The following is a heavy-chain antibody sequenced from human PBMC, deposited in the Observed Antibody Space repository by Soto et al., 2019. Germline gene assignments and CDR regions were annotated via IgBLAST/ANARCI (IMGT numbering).Heavy chain of an antibody. Sequence: QLQLQESGPGLVKPSETLSLTCTVSGGSISSSSYYWGWIRQPPGKGLEWIGSIYYSGSTYYNPSLKSRVPISVDTSKNQFSLKLSSVTAADTAVYYCARHAYYDFWSGYAYFDYWGQGTLVTVSS. CDR1: GGSISSSSYY. D-gene: IGHD3-3*01. J-gene: IGHJ4*02. CDR3: ARHAYYDFWSGYAYFDY. CDR2: IYYSGST. V-gene: IGHV4-39*01.